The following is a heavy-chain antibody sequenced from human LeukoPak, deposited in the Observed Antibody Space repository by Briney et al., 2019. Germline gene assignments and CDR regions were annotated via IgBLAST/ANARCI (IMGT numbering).Heavy chain of an antibody. D-gene: IGHD2-2*01. CDR3: ARGSGNARGHYYMDV. CDR1: EFTFSTYW. J-gene: IGHJ6*03. V-gene: IGHV3-7*01. Sequence: SGGSLRLSCAASEFTFSTYWMSWVRQAPGKGLEWVANIKQDGSEKYYVDSVRGRFTISRDNAKKSLYLQMNGLRAEDTAVYYCARGSGNARGHYYMDVWGKGTTVTVSS. CDR2: IKQDGSEK.